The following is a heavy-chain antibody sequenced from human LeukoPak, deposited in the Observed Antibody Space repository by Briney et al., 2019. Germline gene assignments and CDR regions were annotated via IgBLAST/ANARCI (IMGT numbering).Heavy chain of an antibody. CDR2: IYYSGST. V-gene: IGHV4-59*01. CDR1: GGSISSYY. D-gene: IGHD1-14*01. CDR3: ARDADHGGWYFDL. Sequence: SETLSLTCTVSGGSISSYYWSWIRQPPGKGLEWIGYIYYSGSTNYNPSLKSRVTISVDTSKNQFSLKLSSVTAADTAVYYCARDADHGGWYFDLWGRGTLVTVSS. J-gene: IGHJ2*01.